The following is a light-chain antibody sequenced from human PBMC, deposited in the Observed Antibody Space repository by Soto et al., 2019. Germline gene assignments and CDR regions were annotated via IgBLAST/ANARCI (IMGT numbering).Light chain of an antibody. J-gene: IGKJ5*01. CDR1: QSVSSN. CDR2: GAS. CDR3: QQYNNWPPIT. Sequence: EIVMTQSPATLSVSPGERATLSCRASQSVSSNLAWYQQKPGQAPRLLIYGASTRATGIPARISGSGSGTEFTLTSSGQQSEDFAVYYCQQYNNWPPITFGQGTRLEIK. V-gene: IGKV3-15*01.